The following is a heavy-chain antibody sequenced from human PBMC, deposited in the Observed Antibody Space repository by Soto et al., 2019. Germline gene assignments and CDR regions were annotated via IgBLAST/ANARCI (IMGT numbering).Heavy chain of an antibody. V-gene: IGHV4-59*08. CDR1: DYSSSNYK. D-gene: IGHD3-10*01. CDR2: IDSNGGT. CDR3: VRQGFGRLHGLVDV. J-gene: IGHJ6*02. Sequence: SETLSLTCTVADYSSSNYKWSWIRQPPGRRLEWIGYIDSNGGTSYNPSLQSRVTISIDTSTKQFFLKLSSVTAADTAVYYCVRQGFGRLHGLVDVWGQGTTVT.